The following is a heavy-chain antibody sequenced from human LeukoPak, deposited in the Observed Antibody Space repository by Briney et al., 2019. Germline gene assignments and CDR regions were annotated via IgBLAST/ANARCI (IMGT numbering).Heavy chain of an antibody. CDR1: GFTFSNCW. J-gene: IGHJ4*02. CDR3: VREIASRI. Sequence: PGGSLRLSCAASGFTFSNCWMTWVRQAPGKGLEWVANIKQDGSEKSYVDSVKGRFTISRDNAKNSLYLRMNSLRVEDTAVYYCVREIASRIWGQGTLVTVSS. D-gene: IGHD2/OR15-2a*01. CDR2: IKQDGSEK. V-gene: IGHV3-7*01.